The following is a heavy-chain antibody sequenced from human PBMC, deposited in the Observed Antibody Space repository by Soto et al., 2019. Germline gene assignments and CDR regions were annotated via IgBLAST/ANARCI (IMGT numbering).Heavy chain of an antibody. CDR1: GFSFDTYA. D-gene: IGHD3-3*02. CDR3: ARDRSPSTTIFGVVPGG. CDR2: VSASGERT. V-gene: IGHV3-23*01. J-gene: IGHJ4*02. Sequence: GGSLRLSCAASGFSFDTYAMTWVRQAPGKGLDWVSAVSASGERTYHADSVRGRFIISRDNSKNMLFLEMNGLRGEDSAVYSCARDRSPSTTIFGVVPGGWGQGTLVTVPS.